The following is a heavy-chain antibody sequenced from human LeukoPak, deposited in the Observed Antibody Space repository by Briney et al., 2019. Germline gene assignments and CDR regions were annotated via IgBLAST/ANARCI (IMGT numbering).Heavy chain of an antibody. D-gene: IGHD4-23*01. V-gene: IGHV3-30*03. J-gene: IGHJ5*02. Sequence: PGRSLRLSCAASGFTFSSYGMHWVRQAPGKGLEWVAVISYDGSNKYYADSVKGRFTISRDNSKNTLYLQMNSLRAEDTAVYYCARVNGGKGGSRWFDPWGQGTLVTVSS. CDR2: ISYDGSNK. CDR1: GFTFSSYG. CDR3: ARVNGGKGGSRWFDP.